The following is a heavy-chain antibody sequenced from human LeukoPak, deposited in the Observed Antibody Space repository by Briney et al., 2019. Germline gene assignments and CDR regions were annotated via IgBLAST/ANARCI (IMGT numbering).Heavy chain of an antibody. D-gene: IGHD6-13*01. Sequence: ASVKVSCKASGGTFSSYAISWVRQAPGQGLEWMGGIIPIFGTANYAQKFQGRVTITADKSTSTAYMELSSLRSEDTAVYYCASLIAAAGTGDYWGQGTLVTVSS. CDR3: ASLIAAAGTGDY. J-gene: IGHJ4*02. CDR1: GGTFSSYA. CDR2: IIPIFGTA. V-gene: IGHV1-69*06.